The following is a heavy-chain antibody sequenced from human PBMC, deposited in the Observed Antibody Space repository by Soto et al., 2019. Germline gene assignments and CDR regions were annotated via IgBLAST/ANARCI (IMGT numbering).Heavy chain of an antibody. J-gene: IGHJ6*02. D-gene: IGHD3-3*01. CDR1: GFTFSSYA. Sequence: GSLRRSCAASGFTFSSYAMSWVRQAPGKGLEWVSAISGSGGSTYCADSVKGRFTISRDNSKNTLYLQMNSLRAEDTAVYYCAKDGRDYKGPAVRRFFSWSDYYGMDVWGQGTKVTVSS. CDR3: AKDGRDYKGPAVRRFFSWSDYYGMDV. CDR2: ISGSGGST. V-gene: IGHV3-23*01.